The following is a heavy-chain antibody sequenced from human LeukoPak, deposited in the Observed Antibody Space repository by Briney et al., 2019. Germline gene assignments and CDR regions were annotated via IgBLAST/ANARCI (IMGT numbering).Heavy chain of an antibody. J-gene: IGHJ4*02. CDR3: ARVTYPITYYYDSSGYYGQYFDY. Sequence: PGASVKVSCKASGYTFTSYGISWVRQAPGQGLEWMGWISAYNGNTNYAQKLQGRVTMTTDTSTSTAYMELRSLRSDDTAVYYCARVTYPITYYYDSSGYYGQYFDYWGQGTLVTVSS. V-gene: IGHV1-18*01. D-gene: IGHD3-22*01. CDR1: GYTFTSYG. CDR2: ISAYNGNT.